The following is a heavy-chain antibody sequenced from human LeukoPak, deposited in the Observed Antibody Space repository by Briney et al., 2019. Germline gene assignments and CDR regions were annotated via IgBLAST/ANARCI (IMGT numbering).Heavy chain of an antibody. J-gene: IGHJ4*02. V-gene: IGHV3-23*01. CDR1: GFTFSSYA. Sequence: GGSLRLSCAASGFTFSSYAMSWVRQAPGKGLEWVSAISGSGGSTYYADSVKGRFTISRDNSKNTLYLQMNSLRAEDTAVYYCAKEWYYDILTGTAFDYWGQGTLVTVSP. CDR3: AKEWYYDILTGTAFDY. CDR2: ISGSGGST. D-gene: IGHD3-9*01.